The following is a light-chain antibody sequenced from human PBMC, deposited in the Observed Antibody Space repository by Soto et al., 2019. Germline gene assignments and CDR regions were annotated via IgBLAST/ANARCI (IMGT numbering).Light chain of an antibody. V-gene: IGKV1-39*01. CDR2: AAS. CDR3: QGSYSVPFFS. Sequence: DIQMTQSPSSLSASVGDRVTITCRASQGISTYLNWYQQKPGKAPKVLIYAASSLQSGVPSRFSGSGSGTDFTLTISSLQPQDFATYYCQGSYSVPFFSFGPGTKVDIK. CDR1: QGISTY. J-gene: IGKJ3*01.